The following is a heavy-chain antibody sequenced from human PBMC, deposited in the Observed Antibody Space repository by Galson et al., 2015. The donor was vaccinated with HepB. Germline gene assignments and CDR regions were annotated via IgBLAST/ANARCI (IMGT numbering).Heavy chain of an antibody. Sequence: SLRLSCAASGFTFDDYAMHWVRQVPGKGLEWVSGISWNSGSIGYGDSVKGRFTIFRDNAKKSLYLQMNSLRAEDTAFYYCAKDITYYYGSGSYFVGMDVWGQGTTVTVSS. CDR1: GFTFDDYA. J-gene: IGHJ6*02. D-gene: IGHD3-10*01. CDR3: AKDITYYYGSGSYFVGMDV. V-gene: IGHV3-9*01. CDR2: ISWNSGSI.